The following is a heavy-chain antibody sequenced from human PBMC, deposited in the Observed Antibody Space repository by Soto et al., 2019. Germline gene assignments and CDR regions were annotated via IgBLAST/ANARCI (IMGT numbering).Heavy chain of an antibody. CDR1: GFTFSSYW. D-gene: IGHD3-10*01. CDR2: IKQDGSEK. J-gene: IGHJ4*02. CDR3: ATPYPRTYYYGSGSYYRY. V-gene: IGHV3-7*05. Sequence: GGSLRLSCAASGFTFSSYWMSWVRQAPGKGLEWVANIKQDGSEKYYVDSVKGRFTISRDNAKNSLYLQMNSLRAEDTAVYYCATPYPRTYYYGSGSYYRYWGQGTLVTVSS.